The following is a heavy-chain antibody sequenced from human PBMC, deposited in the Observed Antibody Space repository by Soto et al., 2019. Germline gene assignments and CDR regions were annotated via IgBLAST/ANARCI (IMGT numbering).Heavy chain of an antibody. D-gene: IGHD6-19*01. V-gene: IGHV4-59*08. CDR3: ARHPVAEYYFDY. J-gene: IGHJ4*02. CDR1: GGSISSYY. CDR2: IYYSGST. Sequence: SEILSLTCTVSGGSISSYYWSWIRQPPGKGLEWIGYIYYSGSTNYNPSLKSRVTISVDTSKNQFSLKLSSVTAADTAVYYCARHPVAEYYFDYWGQGTLVTVSS.